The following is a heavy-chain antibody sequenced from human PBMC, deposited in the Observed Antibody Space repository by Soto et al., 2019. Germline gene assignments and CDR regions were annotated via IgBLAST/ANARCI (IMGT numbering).Heavy chain of an antibody. CDR1: GDSVSSNSAD. D-gene: IGHD5-12*01. J-gene: IGHJ5*02. CDR3: AKGDNLGPKTGYAFDP. V-gene: IGHV6-1*01. CDR2: TYYRSKWYN. Sequence: SQTLSLTCAISGDSVSSNSADWNWIRQSPSRGLEWLGRTYYRSKWYNDYAVSVKSRIIINPDTSNNQFSLQLNSVTPEDTAVYFCAKGDNLGPKTGYAFDPWGQGIMVTVSS.